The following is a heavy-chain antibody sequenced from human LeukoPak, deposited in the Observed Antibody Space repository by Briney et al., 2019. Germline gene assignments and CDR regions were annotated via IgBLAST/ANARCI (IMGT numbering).Heavy chain of an antibody. J-gene: IGHJ4*02. CDR2: ISSVSTVI. CDR1: GFAFNTYS. D-gene: IGHD3-9*01. Sequence: QPGGSLRLSCATSGFAFNTYSMNWVRRAPGRGLEWLSYISSVSTVIYYADSVEGRFTVSRDNGRNSLYLHLEGLRVEDTAIYYCVRDRRRVGLIGEAGGFFDSWGQGTLVTVFS. CDR3: VRDRRRVGLIGEAGGFFDS. V-gene: IGHV3-48*04.